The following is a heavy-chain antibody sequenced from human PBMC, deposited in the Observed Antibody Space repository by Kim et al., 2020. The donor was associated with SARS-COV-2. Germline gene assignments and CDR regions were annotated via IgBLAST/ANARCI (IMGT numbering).Heavy chain of an antibody. Sequence: SETLSLTCTVSGGSISSYYWSWIRQPPGKGLEWIGYSYYSGSTNYNPSLKSRVTISVDTSKNQFSLKLSSVTAADTAVYYCASSGDQYYFDYWGQGTLVTVSS. CDR3: ASSGDQYYFDY. J-gene: IGHJ4*02. CDR1: GGSISSYY. D-gene: IGHD3-10*01. V-gene: IGHV4-59*01. CDR2: SYYSGST.